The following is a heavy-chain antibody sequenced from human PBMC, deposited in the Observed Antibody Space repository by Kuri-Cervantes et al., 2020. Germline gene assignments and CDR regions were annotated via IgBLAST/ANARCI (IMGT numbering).Heavy chain of an antibody. CDR3: ANIPAAMESYYYGMDV. Sequence: GGSLRLSCAASGFTFSSYSMNWVRQAPGKGLEWVSYISSSSSTIYYADSVKGRFTISRDNAKNSLYLQMNSLRDEDTAVYYCANIPAAMESYYYGMDVWGQGTTVTVSS. D-gene: IGHD2-2*01. CDR2: ISSSSSTI. CDR1: GFTFSSYS. V-gene: IGHV3-48*02. J-gene: IGHJ6*02.